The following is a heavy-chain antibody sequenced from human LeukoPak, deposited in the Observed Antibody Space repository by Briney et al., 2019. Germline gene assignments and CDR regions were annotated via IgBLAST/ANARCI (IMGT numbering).Heavy chain of an antibody. D-gene: IGHD3-10*01. V-gene: IGHV3-9*01. CDR3: AKGIRFGGDAFDI. CDR2: ISWNSGSI. J-gene: IGHJ3*02. Sequence: GRSLRLSCAASGFTFDDYAMRWVRQAPGKGLEWVSGISWNSGSIGYADSVKGRFTISRDNAKNSLYLQMNSLRAEDTALYYCAKGIRFGGDAFDIWGQGTMVTVSS. CDR1: GFTFDDYA.